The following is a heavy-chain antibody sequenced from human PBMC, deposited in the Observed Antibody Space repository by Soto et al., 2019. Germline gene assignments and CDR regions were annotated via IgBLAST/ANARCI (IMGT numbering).Heavy chain of an antibody. CDR1: GVSISSYY. CDR2: IFYTENT. J-gene: IGHJ4*02. Sequence: SETLSLTCTVSGVSISSYYWSWIRQPPGKGLEWIGSIFYTENTDYNPSLKSRVTISADTSKNQFSLRMNSMIAADTAVYYCARADPDASVGYWGQGTLVTV. V-gene: IGHV4-59*01. D-gene: IGHD2-15*01. CDR3: ARADPDASVGY.